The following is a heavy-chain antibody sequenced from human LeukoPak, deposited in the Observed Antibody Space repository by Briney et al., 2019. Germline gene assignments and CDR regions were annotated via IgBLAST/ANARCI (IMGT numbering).Heavy chain of an antibody. V-gene: IGHV3-23*01. CDR3: AKSFSSSWEYYFDY. J-gene: IGHJ4*02. D-gene: IGHD6-13*01. Sequence: GGSLRLSCAASGFTFSSYAMNWVRQAPGKGLEWVSVNSGSGDTTYYADSVKGRFTVSRDKSKNTLYLQMNSLRAEDTAVYYCAKSFSSSWEYYFDYWGQGTLVTVSS. CDR1: GFTFSSYA. CDR2: NSGSGDTT.